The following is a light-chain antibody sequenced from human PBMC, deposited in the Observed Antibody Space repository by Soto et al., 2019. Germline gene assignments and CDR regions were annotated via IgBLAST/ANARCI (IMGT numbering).Light chain of an antibody. V-gene: IGKV3-20*01. J-gene: IGKJ1*01. CDR2: GAS. CDR3: QQYGSSPKT. Sequence: EIVLTQSPGTLSLSPGERATLSCRASQSVSSSYLAWYQQKPGQAPRPLLYGASSRATGIPDRFSGSGSGTDFTLTISRLEPEDFAVYYCQQYGSSPKTFGQGTKVEIK. CDR1: QSVSSSY.